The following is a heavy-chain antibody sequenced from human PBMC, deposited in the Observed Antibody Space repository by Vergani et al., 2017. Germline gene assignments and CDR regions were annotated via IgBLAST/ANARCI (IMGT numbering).Heavy chain of an antibody. CDR3: ARVNTETNGHLYYYYYMDV. V-gene: IGHV4-34*01. Sequence: QVQLQQWGGGLLKPSETLSLTCVVHGGSFTSYHWTWIRQSPGAGLDWVGDIDHTGRPDYNPSLKSRLTMSVDKSRNQFSLTLNSVTATYTAIYFCARVNTETNGHLYYYYYMDVWGQGTAVTVS. J-gene: IGHJ6*03. CDR1: GGSFTSYH. D-gene: IGHD4-11*01. CDR2: IDHTGRP.